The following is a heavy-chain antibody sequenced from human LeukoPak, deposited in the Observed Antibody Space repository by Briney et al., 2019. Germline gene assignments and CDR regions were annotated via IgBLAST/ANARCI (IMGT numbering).Heavy chain of an antibody. CDR1: GGSISSSSYY. V-gene: IGHV4-39*07. Sequence: SETLSLTCTVSGGSISSSSYYWGWIRQPPGKGLEWIGSIYYSGSTYYNPSLKSRVTISVDTSKNQFSLKLSSVTAADTAVYYCARDTYYDSSGYYGGNWFDPWGQGTLVTVSS. D-gene: IGHD3-22*01. CDR3: ARDTYYDSSGYYGGNWFDP. J-gene: IGHJ5*02. CDR2: IYYSGST.